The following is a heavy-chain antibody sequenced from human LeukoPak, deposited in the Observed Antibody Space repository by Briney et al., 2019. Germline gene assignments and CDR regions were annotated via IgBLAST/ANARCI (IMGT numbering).Heavy chain of an antibody. Sequence: GGSLRLSCAASGFTYSSYSINWVRQAPGKGLEWVSSITSSSRYIYYADSVKGRFTISRDNAKNSLYLQMNSLRAEDTAVYYCARYDGSGFDYWGQGTLVTVSS. D-gene: IGHD3-22*01. CDR2: ITSSSRYI. J-gene: IGHJ4*02. V-gene: IGHV3-21*01. CDR3: ARYDGSGFDY. CDR1: GFTYSSYS.